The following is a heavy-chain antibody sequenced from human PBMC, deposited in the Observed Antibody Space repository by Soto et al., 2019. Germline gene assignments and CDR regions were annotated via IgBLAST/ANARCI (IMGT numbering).Heavy chain of an antibody. CDR3: ASADSSRSSADY. CDR1: GGTFSSYT. J-gene: IGHJ4*02. D-gene: IGHD6-6*01. Sequence: QVQLVQSGAEVKKPGSSVKVSCKASGGTFSSYTISWVRQAPGQGLEWMGRIIPILGIANYAQKFQGRVTITADKSTCTAYMELSSLRSEDTAVYYCASADSSRSSADYWGQGTLVTVSS. V-gene: IGHV1-69*02. CDR2: IIPILGIA.